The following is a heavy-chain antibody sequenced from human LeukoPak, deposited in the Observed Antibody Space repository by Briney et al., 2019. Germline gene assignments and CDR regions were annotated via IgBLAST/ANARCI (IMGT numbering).Heavy chain of an antibody. CDR2: ISAYDGST. J-gene: IGHJ4*02. CDR3: AREAGSGSWYPFDY. Sequence: ASVKVSCKASGYTFTNYAITWVRQAPGQGLEWMGWISAYDGSTNYAQKFQGRVTMTTDPSTSTAYMELRSLRSDDTALYYCAREAGSGSWYPFDYWGQGTLVTASS. D-gene: IGHD6-13*01. CDR1: GYTFTNYA. V-gene: IGHV1-18*01.